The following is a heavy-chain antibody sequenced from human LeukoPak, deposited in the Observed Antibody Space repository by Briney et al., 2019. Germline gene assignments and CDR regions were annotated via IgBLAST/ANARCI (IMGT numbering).Heavy chain of an antibody. CDR3: ARGVATIVAYHMDV. V-gene: IGHV1-2*02. D-gene: IGHD5-12*01. Sequence: GASVKVSCKASGYTFTGYYMHWVRQAPGQGLEWMGWINPNGGGTNYAQKFQGRVTMTRDTSISTAYMELSRLRSDDTAVYYCARGVATIVAYHMDVWGKGTTVTVSS. CDR2: INPNGGGT. J-gene: IGHJ6*03. CDR1: GYTFTGYY.